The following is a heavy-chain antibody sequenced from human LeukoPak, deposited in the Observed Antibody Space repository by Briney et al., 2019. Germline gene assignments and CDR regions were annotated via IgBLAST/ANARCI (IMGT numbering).Heavy chain of an antibody. CDR2: IYYSGST. CDR1: GGSISSSSYY. Sequence: SVTLSLTCTVSGGSISSSSYYWGWIRQPPGKGLEWIGSIYYSGSTYYNPSLKSRVTISVDTSKNQFSLKLSSVTAADTAVYYCASPGYSSSWYDTGFDSWGQGTLVTVSS. J-gene: IGHJ4*02. D-gene: IGHD6-13*01. V-gene: IGHV4-39*01. CDR3: ASPGYSSSWYDTGFDS.